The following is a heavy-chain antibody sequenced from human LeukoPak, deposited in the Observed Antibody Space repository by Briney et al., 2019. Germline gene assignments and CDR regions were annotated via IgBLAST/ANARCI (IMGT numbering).Heavy chain of an antibody. V-gene: IGHV1-18*01. CDR3: ARGSSDDYGDYGKIDY. D-gene: IGHD4-17*01. Sequence: ASVKVSCKASGYTFINYGISWVRQAPGQGLEWMGWINTYKDKTDYPQKLQGRVIMTTDTSTSTAYMEIRSLISDDTAVYYCARGSSDDYGDYGKIDYWGQGTLVTVSS. CDR1: GYTFINYG. J-gene: IGHJ4*02. CDR2: INTYKDKT.